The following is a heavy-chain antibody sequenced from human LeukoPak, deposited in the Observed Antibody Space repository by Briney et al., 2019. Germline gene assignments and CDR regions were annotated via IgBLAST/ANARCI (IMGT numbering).Heavy chain of an antibody. CDR3: AKTLLRGGFDY. V-gene: IGHV1-69*05. Sequence: SVKVSCKASGGTFSSYAISWVRQAPGQGLEWMGRIIPIFGTANYAQKFQGRVTITTDESTSTAYMELSSLRAEDTAVYYCAKTLLRGGFDYWGQGTLVTVSS. CDR1: GGTFSSYA. D-gene: IGHD1-26*01. CDR2: IIPIFGTA. J-gene: IGHJ4*02.